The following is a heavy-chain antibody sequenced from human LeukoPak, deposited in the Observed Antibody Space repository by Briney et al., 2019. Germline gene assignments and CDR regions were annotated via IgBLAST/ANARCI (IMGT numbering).Heavy chain of an antibody. CDR1: GFTFSSYW. V-gene: IGHV3-74*01. D-gene: IGHD3-10*01. CDR2: IKSDGSNT. CDR3: GRPRGHLHY. J-gene: IGHJ4*02. Sequence: PGGTLRLSCAASGFTFSSYWTHWVRQAPGKGLVWVSRIKSDGSNTHYAHSVKRRFTISRDNAKNTLHLQMNSLRAEDTALYYWGRPRGHLHYWGQGTLVTVSS.